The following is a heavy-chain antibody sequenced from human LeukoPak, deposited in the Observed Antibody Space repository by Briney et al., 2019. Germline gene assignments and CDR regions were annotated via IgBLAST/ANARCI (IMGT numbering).Heavy chain of an antibody. V-gene: IGHV3-7*03. Sequence: PVGALRLSCTASGFSLSRTWMTWVRQATGRGREEMVNKKKDGAKKYYADSEEDRFNISRDNAKNSRYLEMNSLRAENTAGNYCAREGWFGGANWFDPWVQGILVTVSS. D-gene: IGHD3-10*01. J-gene: IGHJ5*02. CDR3: AREGWFGGANWFDP. CDR2: KKKDGAKK. CDR1: GFSLSRTW.